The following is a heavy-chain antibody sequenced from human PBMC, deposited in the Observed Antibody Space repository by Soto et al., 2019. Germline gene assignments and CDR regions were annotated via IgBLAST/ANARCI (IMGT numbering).Heavy chain of an antibody. CDR1: GLTVSNNY. D-gene: IGHD3-10*01. J-gene: IGHJ6*02. V-gene: IGHV3-53*01. CDR3: VRPLPSGQNYGMDV. CDR2: IYNDGKT. Sequence: GSLRLSCAASGLTVSNNYMSWVRQAPGKGLEWVSVIYNDGKTYYADSVKGRFTISRDTSKNTLHLQMDSLRDEDTAVYYCVRPLPSGQNYGMDVWGQGTTVTV.